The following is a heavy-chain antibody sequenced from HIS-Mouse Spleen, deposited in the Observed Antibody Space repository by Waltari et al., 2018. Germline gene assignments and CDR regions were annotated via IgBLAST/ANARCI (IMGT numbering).Heavy chain of an antibody. CDR3: ARGPRVLRFLEWLCAFDI. J-gene: IGHJ3*02. Sequence: QLQLQESGPGLVKPSETLSLTCTGSGGSISSSSYYWGWTRQPPGKGAEGSGGLEWIGSIYYSGSTYYNPSLKSRVTISVDTSKNQFSLKLSSVTAADTAVYYCARGPRVLRFLEWLCAFDIWGQGTMVTVSS. V-gene: IGHV4-39*07. CDR1: GGSISSSSYY. D-gene: IGHD3-3*01. CDR2: IYYSGST.